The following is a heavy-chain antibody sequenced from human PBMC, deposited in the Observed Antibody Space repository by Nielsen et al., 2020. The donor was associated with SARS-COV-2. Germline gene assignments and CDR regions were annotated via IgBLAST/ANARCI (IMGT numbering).Heavy chain of an antibody. J-gene: IGHJ5*02. D-gene: IGHD2-21*02. CDR3: AREAVVVTAPGWFDP. CDR2: IYYSGST. CDR1: GGSISSYY. Sequence: SETLSLTCTVSGGSISSYYWSWIRQPPGKGLEWIGYIYYSGSTNYNPSLKSRVTISLDTSKNQFSLSLSSVTAADTAVYYCAREAVVVTAPGWFDPWGQGTLVTVSS. V-gene: IGHV4-59*01.